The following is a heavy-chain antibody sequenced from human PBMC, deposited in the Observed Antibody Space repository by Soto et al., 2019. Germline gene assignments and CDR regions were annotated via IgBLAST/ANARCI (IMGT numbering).Heavy chain of an antibody. V-gene: IGHV6-1*01. D-gene: IGHD2-2*01. Sequence: PSQTLLLTCAISGDSVSSNSVAWNWIRQSPSRGLEWLGRTYYRSKWYNEYAVSVKSRIIINPDTSKNQFSLQLNSVTPEDTAVYYCARLEAYCSGTTCYASWFDPWGQGTLVTVSS. CDR3: ARLEAYCSGTTCYASWFDP. J-gene: IGHJ5*02. CDR1: GDSVSSNSVA. CDR2: TYYRSKWYN.